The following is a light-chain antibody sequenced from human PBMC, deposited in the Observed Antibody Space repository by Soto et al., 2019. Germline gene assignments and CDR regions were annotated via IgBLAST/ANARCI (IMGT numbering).Light chain of an antibody. Sequence: EIVLTQSPGTLSSSPGERATLSCRASQSVSSSYLVWYQQKPGQAPRLLIYGASSRATGIPDRFSGSGSGTDFTLTISRLEPEDFAVYFCQQYYTSPLTFGGGTKVEIK. V-gene: IGKV3-20*01. CDR2: GAS. CDR3: QQYYTSPLT. CDR1: QSVSSSY. J-gene: IGKJ4*01.